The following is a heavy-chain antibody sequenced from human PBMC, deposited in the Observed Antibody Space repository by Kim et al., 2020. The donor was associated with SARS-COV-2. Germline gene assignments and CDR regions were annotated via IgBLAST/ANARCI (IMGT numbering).Heavy chain of an antibody. V-gene: IGHV4-39*01. Sequence: NPALKSRITISVDTSKNQFSLKLSSVTAADTAVYYCARWASMATTYYFDYWGQGTLVTVSS. J-gene: IGHJ4*02. D-gene: IGHD5-12*01. CDR3: ARWASMATTYYFDY.